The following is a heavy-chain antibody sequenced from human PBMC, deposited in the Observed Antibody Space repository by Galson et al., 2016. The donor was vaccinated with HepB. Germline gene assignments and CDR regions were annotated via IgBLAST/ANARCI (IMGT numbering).Heavy chain of an antibody. D-gene: IGHD6-6*01. CDR3: AKDSSSAL. Sequence: SLRLSCAASGFTFSTSWMSWVRQAPGKGLEWVANIKPDGREKNYVDSVKGRFTISRDNAKNSLFLQMNSLRAEDTAVYYCAKDSSSALWGRGSLVTVSS. CDR2: IKPDGREK. CDR1: GFTFSTSW. V-gene: IGHV3-7*01. J-gene: IGHJ2*01.